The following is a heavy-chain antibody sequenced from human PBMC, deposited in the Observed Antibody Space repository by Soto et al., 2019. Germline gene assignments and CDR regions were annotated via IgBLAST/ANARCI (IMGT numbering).Heavy chain of an antibody. V-gene: IGHV1-46*01. CDR1: GYSFTNFH. CDR3: ARDVIDHDNYETIGYYFDH. J-gene: IGHJ4*02. Sequence: ASVKVSCKASGYSFTNFHIHWVRQAPGQGLEWMGMIDPSGGITRDAQRLQGRITMTRDASTSTVYMELRSLTSEDTAVYYCARDVIDHDNYETIGYYFDHRGQGTLVTVSS. D-gene: IGHD3-22*01. CDR2: IDPSGGIT.